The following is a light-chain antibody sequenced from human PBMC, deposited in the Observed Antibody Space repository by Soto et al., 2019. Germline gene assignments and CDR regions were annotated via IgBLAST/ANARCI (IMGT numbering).Light chain of an antibody. CDR3: CSYAGRYTYV. V-gene: IGLV2-23*01. CDR2: EGS. J-gene: IGLJ1*01. Sequence: QSALTQPASVSGSPGQSITISCTGTSSDVASYNLVSWYQQLPGKAPKLMIYEGSKRPSGVPDRFSGSKSGNTASLTISGLQTEDEADYYCCSYAGRYTYVFGTGTKVTVL. CDR1: SSDVASYNL.